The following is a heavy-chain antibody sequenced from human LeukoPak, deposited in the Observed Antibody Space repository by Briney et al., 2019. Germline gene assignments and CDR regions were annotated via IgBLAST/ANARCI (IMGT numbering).Heavy chain of an antibody. D-gene: IGHD5-12*01. V-gene: IGHV1-3*03. J-gene: IGHJ4*02. CDR3: ARDSGYSGYDAFDY. CDR2: INAGNGNT. CDR1: GYTFTSYA. Sequence: ASVKVSCKASGYTFTSYAMHWVRQAPGQRLEWMGWINAGNGNTKYSQEFQGRVTITRDTSASTAYMELSSLRSEDMAVYYCARDSGYSGYDAFDYWGQGTLVTVSS.